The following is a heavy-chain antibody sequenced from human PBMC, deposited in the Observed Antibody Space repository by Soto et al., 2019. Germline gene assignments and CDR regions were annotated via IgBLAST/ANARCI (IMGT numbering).Heavy chain of an antibody. Sequence: LPVPWTVSWGSIINLGCCWNRNRQHPGKGLEWIGYIYYSGSTYYNPSLKSRVTISLDTSKNQFSLKLSSVTAADTAVYYCARSRRYYYDSSGEGFDYWGQGTLVTVSS. J-gene: IGHJ4*02. D-gene: IGHD3-22*01. CDR1: WGSIINLGCC. CDR2: IYYSGST. V-gene: IGHV4-31*02. CDR3: ARSRRYYYDSSGEGFDY.